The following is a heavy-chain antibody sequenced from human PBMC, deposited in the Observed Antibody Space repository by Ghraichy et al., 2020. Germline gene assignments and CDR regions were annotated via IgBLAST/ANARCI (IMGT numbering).Heavy chain of an antibody. D-gene: IGHD2-15*01. J-gene: IGHJ5*02. CDR2: ITSSGSGV. Sequence: GGSLRLSCAASGFTFSDYFMTWIRQAPGKGLEWVSYITSSGSGVDYADSVKGRFIISRDNAEKSVFLQMNSLRADDTAVYYCVRGTVEVVGTTPHNWFDLWGQGTLVTVSS. CDR3: VRGTVEVVGTTPHNWFDL. V-gene: IGHV3-11*01. CDR1: GFTFSDYF.